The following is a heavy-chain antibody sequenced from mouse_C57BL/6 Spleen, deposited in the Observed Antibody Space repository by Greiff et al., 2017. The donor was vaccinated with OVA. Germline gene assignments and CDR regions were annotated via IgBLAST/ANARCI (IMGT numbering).Heavy chain of an antibody. CDR1: GFTFSSYG. CDR3: ARLTTVVDYFDY. D-gene: IGHD1-1*01. J-gene: IGHJ2*01. Sequence: EVQLQESGGDLVKPGGSLKLSCAASGFTFSSYGMSWVRQTPDKRLEWVATISSGGSYTYYPDSVKGRFTISRDNAKNTLYLQMSSLKSEDTAMYYCARLTTVVDYFDYWGQGTTLTVSS. V-gene: IGHV5-6*01. CDR2: ISSGGSYT.